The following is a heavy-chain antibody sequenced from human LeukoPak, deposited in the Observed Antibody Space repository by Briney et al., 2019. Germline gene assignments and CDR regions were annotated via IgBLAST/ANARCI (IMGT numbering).Heavy chain of an antibody. V-gene: IGHV4-34*01. J-gene: IGHJ3*02. Sequence: SETLSLTCAVYGGSFSGYYWSWIRQPPGKGLEWIGEINHSGSTNYNPSLKGRVTISVDTSKNQFSLKLSSVTAADTAVYYCARGLRRKRAFDIWGQGTMVTVSS. CDR1: GGSFSGYY. CDR2: INHSGST. CDR3: ARGLRRKRAFDI.